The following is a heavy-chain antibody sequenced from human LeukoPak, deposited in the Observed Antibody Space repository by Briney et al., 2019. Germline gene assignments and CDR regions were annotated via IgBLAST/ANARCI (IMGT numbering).Heavy chain of an antibody. CDR2: IYYSGST. Sequence: SETLSLTCTVSGGSISSYYWSWIRQPPGKGLEWIGDIYYSGSTNYNPSLTSRVTISVDTSKNQFSLKLSSVTAADTAVYYCASFYGSGSYYTAWGQGTLVTVSS. V-gene: IGHV4-59*01. CDR3: ASFYGSGSYYTA. CDR1: GGSISSYY. J-gene: IGHJ5*02. D-gene: IGHD3-10*01.